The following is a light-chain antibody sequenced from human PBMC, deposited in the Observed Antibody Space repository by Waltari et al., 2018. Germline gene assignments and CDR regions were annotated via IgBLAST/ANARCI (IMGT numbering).Light chain of an antibody. CDR2: AAS. J-gene: IGKJ1*01. CDR3: QQYYDYLRT. V-gene: IGKV1-8*01. CDR1: QSVSTY. Sequence: AIRMTQSPSSLSASTGDSVPITCRASQSVSTYLAWYQQKPGKAPKLLIYAASTLQRGVPSRFSGSGSGTDFTLSISCLQSEDFATYYCQQYYDYLRTFGQGTKVEIK.